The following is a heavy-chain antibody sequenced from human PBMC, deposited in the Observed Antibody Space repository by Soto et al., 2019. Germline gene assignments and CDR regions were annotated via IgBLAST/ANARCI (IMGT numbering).Heavy chain of an antibody. J-gene: IGHJ4*02. CDR3: ARARAAAAGLFDY. V-gene: IGHV3-53*01. D-gene: IGHD6-13*01. CDR1: GFTVSSNY. CDR2: IYSGGST. Sequence: EVQLVESGGGLIQPGGSLRLSCAASGFTVSSNYMTWVRQAPGKGLEWVSAIYSGGSTYYADSVKGRFTISRDNSKNTLYLQKDSLRAEDTAVEYCARARAAAAGLFDYWGLGTLVTVSS.